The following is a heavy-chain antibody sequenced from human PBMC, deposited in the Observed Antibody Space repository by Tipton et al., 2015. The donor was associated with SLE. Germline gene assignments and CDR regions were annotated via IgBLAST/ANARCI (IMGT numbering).Heavy chain of an antibody. CDR2: INPNNGGT. Sequence: QSGPEVKKTGASVKVSCKASGYTLTRYYVHWVRQAPGQGLEWMGRINPNNGGTNYAQKLQGRVTMTTDTSTSTAYMDLRSLRSGDTAVYYCARDVPAAIFYSHYNAMDVWGQGTSVTVSS. CDR1: GYTLTRYY. CDR3: ARDVPAAIFYSHYNAMDV. V-gene: IGHV1-18*04. J-gene: IGHJ6*02. D-gene: IGHD2-2*01.